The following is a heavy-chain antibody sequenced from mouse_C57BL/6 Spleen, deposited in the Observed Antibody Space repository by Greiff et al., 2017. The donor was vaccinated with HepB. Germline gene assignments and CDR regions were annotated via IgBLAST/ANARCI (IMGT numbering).Heavy chain of an antibody. D-gene: IGHD2-5*01. CDR3: ARVAYYSNLYFDY. CDR2: IYPGGGYT. CDR1: GYTFTNYW. Sequence: QVQLQQSGAELVRPGTSVKMSCKASGYTFTNYWIGWAKQRPGHGLEWIGDIYPGGGYTNYNEKVKGKATLTADKSSSTAYMQFSSLTSEDSAIYYCARVAYYSNLYFDYWGQGTTLTVSS. J-gene: IGHJ2*01. V-gene: IGHV1-63*01.